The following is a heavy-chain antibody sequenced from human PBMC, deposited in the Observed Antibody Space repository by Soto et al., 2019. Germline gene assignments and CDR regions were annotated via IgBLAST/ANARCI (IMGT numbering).Heavy chain of an antibody. CDR3: ARELDPYYGGNSLSLDY. J-gene: IGHJ4*02. Sequence: QVPLVQSGAEVKKPGSSVKVSCKASGGSFSTYGINWVRLAPGQGLEWMGGIIPKFGTTNYAQKFRGRVTITADESTNTAYMELNYLRSEDTAVYFCARELDPYYGGNSLSLDYWGQGTLVTVSS. V-gene: IGHV1-69*13. CDR2: IIPKFGTT. D-gene: IGHD4-17*01. CDR1: GGSFSTYG.